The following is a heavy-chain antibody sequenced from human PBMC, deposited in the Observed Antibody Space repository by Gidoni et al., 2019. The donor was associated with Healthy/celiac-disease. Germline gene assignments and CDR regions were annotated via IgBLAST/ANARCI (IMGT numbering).Heavy chain of an antibody. CDR2: IGTAGDT. Sequence: EVQLVESGGGLVQPGGSLTLSCPASGFPFSSSTLHWVRQATGKGLEWVSAIGTAGDTYYPGSVKGRFTISRENAKNSLYLQMNSLRAGDTAVYYCARDSCSGGSCSNPSWYFDLWGRGTLVTVSS. CDR1: GFPFSSST. D-gene: IGHD2-15*01. V-gene: IGHV3-13*01. CDR3: ARDSCSGGSCSNPSWYFDL. J-gene: IGHJ2*01.